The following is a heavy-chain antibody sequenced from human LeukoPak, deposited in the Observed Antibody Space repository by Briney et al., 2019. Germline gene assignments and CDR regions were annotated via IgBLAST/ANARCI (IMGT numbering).Heavy chain of an antibody. J-gene: IGHJ4*02. Sequence: GGSLRLSCAASGFTFSSYWMHWVRQAPGKGLVWVSRINSDGSSTSYADSVKGRFTISRDNAKNTMYLQMNSLRAEDTAVYSCAKWSGDYPSYYLDYWGQGTLVTVSS. CDR1: GFTFSSYW. V-gene: IGHV3-74*01. D-gene: IGHD4-17*01. CDR2: INSDGSST. CDR3: AKWSGDYPSYYLDY.